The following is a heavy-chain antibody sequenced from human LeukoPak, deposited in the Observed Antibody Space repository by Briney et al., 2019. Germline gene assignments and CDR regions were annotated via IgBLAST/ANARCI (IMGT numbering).Heavy chain of an antibody. CDR2: TYYRSKWYN. CDR3: ARDWYYYGSGSYFIGYMDV. D-gene: IGHD3-10*01. Sequence: SQTLSLTCAISGDSVSSNSAAWNWIRQSPSRGLEWLGRTYYRSKWYNDYAVSVKSRITINPDTSKNQFSLQLNSVTPEDTAVYYCARDWYYYGSGSYFIGYMDVWGKGTTVTISS. J-gene: IGHJ6*03. CDR1: GDSVSSNSAA. V-gene: IGHV6-1*01.